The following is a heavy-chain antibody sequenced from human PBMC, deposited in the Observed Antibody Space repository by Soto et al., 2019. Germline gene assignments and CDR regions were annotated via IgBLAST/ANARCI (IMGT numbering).Heavy chain of an antibody. V-gene: IGHV4-59*08. Sequence: QVQLQESGPGLVKPSETLSLTCTVSGGSISSYYWSWIRQAPGKGLEWIGYIHFSGSTKYNPSLTSRVTTSKDTSNNQLSRKVTSVTASDTAVYYCARQYSNALDDWGQGTLVTVSS. CDR3: ARQYSNALDD. CDR2: IHFSGST. CDR1: GGSISSYY. J-gene: IGHJ4*02. D-gene: IGHD1-26*01.